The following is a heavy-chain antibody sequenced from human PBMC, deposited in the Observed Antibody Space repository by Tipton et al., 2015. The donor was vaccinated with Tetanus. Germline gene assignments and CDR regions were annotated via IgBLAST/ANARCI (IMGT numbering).Heavy chain of an antibody. Sequence: TLSLTCTVSGGSISSSSYYWGWIRQPPGKGLEWIGSIYYSGSTYYNPSLKSRVTISVDTSKNQFSLKLSSVTAADTAVYYCVRHRLTGDTEYGMDVWGQGTTVTVSS. D-gene: IGHD5-18*01. CDR2: IYYSGST. CDR1: GGSISSSSYY. V-gene: IGHV4-39*01. J-gene: IGHJ6*02. CDR3: VRHRLTGDTEYGMDV.